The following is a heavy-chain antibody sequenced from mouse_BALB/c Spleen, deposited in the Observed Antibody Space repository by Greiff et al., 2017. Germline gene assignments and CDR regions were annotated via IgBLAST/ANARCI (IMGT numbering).Heavy chain of an antibody. D-gene: IGHD2-3*01. CDR1: GYTFTSYW. CDR3: ARYGYYEGYAMDY. Sequence: QVQLKESGAELARPGASVKLSCKASGYTFTSYWMQWVKQRPGQGLEWIGAIYPGDGDTRYTQKFKGKATLTADKSSSTAYMQLSSLASEDSAVYYCARYGYYEGYAMDYWGQGTSVTVSS. CDR2: IYPGDGDT. J-gene: IGHJ4*01. V-gene: IGHV1-87*01.